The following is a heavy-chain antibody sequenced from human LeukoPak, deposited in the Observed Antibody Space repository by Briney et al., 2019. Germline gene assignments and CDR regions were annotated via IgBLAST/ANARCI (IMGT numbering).Heavy chain of an antibody. CDR2: ISGSGGNT. CDR1: GFTFSSYA. V-gene: IGHV3-23*01. CDR3: AKEYDSRGYYFDY. Sequence: PGGSLRLSCAASGFTFSSYAMSWVRQAPGKGLEWVSAISGSGGNTYNADSVKGRFTISRDNSKNTLSLQMNSLRAEDTAVYYCAKEYDSRGYYFDYWGQGTLVTVSS. J-gene: IGHJ4*02. D-gene: IGHD3-22*01.